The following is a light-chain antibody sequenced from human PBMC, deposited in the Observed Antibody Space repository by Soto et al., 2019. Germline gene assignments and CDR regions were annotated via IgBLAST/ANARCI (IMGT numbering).Light chain of an antibody. CDR1: TGAVTSGHY. Sequence: QAVVTQEPSLTVSPGGTVTLTCGSSTGAVTSGHYPYWFQQKPGQAPRTLIYDTSNKHSWTPARFSGSLRGGKAALTLSGAQPEDEAEYYCLPSCSGARPVFGGGTKVTVL. CDR3: LPSCSGARPV. J-gene: IGLJ2*01. V-gene: IGLV7-46*01. CDR2: DTS.